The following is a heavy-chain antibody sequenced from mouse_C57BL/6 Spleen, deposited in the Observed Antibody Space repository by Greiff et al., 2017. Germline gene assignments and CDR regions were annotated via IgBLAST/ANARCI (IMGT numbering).Heavy chain of an antibody. J-gene: IGHJ2*01. V-gene: IGHV1-64*01. D-gene: IGHD3-2*02. Sequence: QVQLQQPGAELVKPGASVKLSCKASGYTFTSYWMHWVKQRPGQGLEWIGMIHPNSGSTNYNEKFKSKATLTVDKSSSTAYMQLSSLTSEDSAVYYCAREAQATMYYFDYWGQSTTLTVSS. CDR1: GYTFTSYW. CDR3: AREAQATMYYFDY. CDR2: IHPNSGST.